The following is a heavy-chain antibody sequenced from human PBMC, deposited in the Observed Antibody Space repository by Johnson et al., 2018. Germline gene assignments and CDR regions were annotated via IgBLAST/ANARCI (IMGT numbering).Heavy chain of an antibody. V-gene: IGHV3-30*18. CDR1: GFTFSSYG. D-gene: IGHD3-10*01. CDR3: GKSGSYGVYYYYYGMYV. Sequence: QVQLVQSGGGVVQPGRSLRLSCAASGFTFSSYGMHWVRQAPGKGLEWVAVISYDGSNKYYADSVKGRFTISRDNSKNTLYLQMNSLRAEDTAGYYCGKSGSYGVYYYYYGMYVWGQGTTVTVSS. CDR2: ISYDGSNK. J-gene: IGHJ6*02.